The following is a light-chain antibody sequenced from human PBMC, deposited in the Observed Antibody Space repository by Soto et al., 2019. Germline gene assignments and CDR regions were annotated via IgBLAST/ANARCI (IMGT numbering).Light chain of an antibody. V-gene: IGKV3-15*01. CDR3: QHYNNGPR. J-gene: IGKJ1*01. Sequence: EIVMTQSPATLSVSPGERATLSCRASQNVGNNLVWYQQKPGQAPRLLIYGASTRATGIPARFSGSGSGTEFTLTISSLQSEDFAVYYCQHYNNGPRFGQGTKVDIK. CDR2: GAS. CDR1: QNVGNN.